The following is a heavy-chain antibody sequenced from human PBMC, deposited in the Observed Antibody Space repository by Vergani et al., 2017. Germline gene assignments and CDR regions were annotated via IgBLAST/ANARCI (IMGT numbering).Heavy chain of an antibody. V-gene: IGHV3-30*02. J-gene: IGHJ4*02. D-gene: IGHD6-19*01. CDR1: GVTFSSYG. CDR2: IRYDGSNK. CDR3: AKDDLRYSSGYFDY. Sequence: QVQLVESGGGVVQPGGSLRLSCAASGVTFSSYGMHWVRQAPGKGLEWVAFIRYDGSNKYYADSVKGRFTISRDNSKNTLYLQMNSLRAEDTAVYYCAKDDLRYSSGYFDYWGQGTLVTVSS.